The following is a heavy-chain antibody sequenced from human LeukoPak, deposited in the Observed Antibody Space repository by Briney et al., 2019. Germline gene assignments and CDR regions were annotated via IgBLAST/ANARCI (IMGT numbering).Heavy chain of an antibody. J-gene: IGHJ3*02. D-gene: IGHD3-3*01. CDR1: GGSISSGSYY. Sequence: SETLSLTCTVSGGSISSGSYYWSRIRQPAGKGLEWIGRIYTSGSTNYNPSLKSRVTISVDTSKNQFSLKLSSVTAADTAVYYCARGHTYDFWSGSPLDAFDIWGQGTMVTVSS. CDR2: IYTSGST. CDR3: ARGHTYDFWSGSPLDAFDI. V-gene: IGHV4-61*02.